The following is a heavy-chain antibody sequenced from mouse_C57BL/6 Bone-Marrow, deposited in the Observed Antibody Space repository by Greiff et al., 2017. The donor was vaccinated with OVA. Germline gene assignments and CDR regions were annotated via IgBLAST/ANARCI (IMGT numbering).Heavy chain of an antibody. V-gene: IGHV1-82*01. J-gene: IGHJ2*01. D-gene: IGHD2-3*01. CDR2: IYPGDGDT. CDR3: ARQEGGYYASYFDY. Sequence: LQESGPELVKPGASVKISCKASGYAFSSSWMNWVKQRPGKGLEWIGRIYPGDGDTNYNGKFKGKATLTADKSSSTAYMQLSSLTSEDSAVYFGARQEGGYYASYFDYWGQGTTLTVSS. CDR1: GYAFSSSW.